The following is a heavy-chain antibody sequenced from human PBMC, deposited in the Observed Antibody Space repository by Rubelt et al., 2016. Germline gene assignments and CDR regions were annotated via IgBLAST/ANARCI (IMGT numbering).Heavy chain of an antibody. CDR3: ARGRRGSSSWLGRDYYGMDV. CDR2: INHSGST. V-gene: IGHV4-34*01. CDR1: GGSFSGYY. Sequence: QVQLQQWGAGLLKPSETLSLTCAVYGGSFSGYYWSWIRQPPGKGLEWIGEINHSGSTNYNPSLKSRVTISVDTSKNQCSLKLSAVTAADTAVYYCARGRRGSSSWLGRDYYGMDVWSQGTTVTVSS. D-gene: IGHD6-13*01. J-gene: IGHJ6*02.